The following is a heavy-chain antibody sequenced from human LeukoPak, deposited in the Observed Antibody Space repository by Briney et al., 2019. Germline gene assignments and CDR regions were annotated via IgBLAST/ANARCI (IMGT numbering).Heavy chain of an antibody. CDR3: ARAAGTSPDYYYYYMDV. J-gene: IGHJ6*03. V-gene: IGHV1-2*02. CDR1: GYTFTGYY. CDR2: INPNSGGT. D-gene: IGHD6-13*01. Sequence: ASVKVSCKASGYTFTGYYMHWVRQAPGQGLEWMGWINPNSGGTNYAQKFQGRVTMTRDTSISTAYMELSRLRSDDTAVYYCARAAGTSPDYYYYYMDVWGKGTTVTVPS.